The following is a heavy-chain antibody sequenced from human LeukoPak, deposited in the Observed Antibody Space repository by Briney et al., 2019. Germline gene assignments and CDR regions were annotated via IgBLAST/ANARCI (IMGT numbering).Heavy chain of an antibody. J-gene: IGHJ4*02. CDR2: ISSSSSTI. Sequence: SCKAPGGTFSSYAMSWVRQAPGKGLEWVSYISSSSSTIYYADSVKGRFTISRDNAKNSLYLQMNSLRAEDTAVYYCARDQGSYYFDYWGQGTLVTVSS. V-gene: IGHV3-48*01. CDR3: ARDQGSYYFDY. D-gene: IGHD3-10*01. CDR1: GGTFSSYA.